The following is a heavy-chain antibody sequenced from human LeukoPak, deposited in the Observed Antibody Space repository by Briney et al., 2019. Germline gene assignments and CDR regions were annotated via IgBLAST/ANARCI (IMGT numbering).Heavy chain of an antibody. CDR3: ARDGRGCLEYLQN. CDR2: IYYIGST. D-gene: IGHD5/OR15-5a*01. J-gene: IGHJ1*01. Sequence: SETLSLTCTVSGGTISSYYWNWIRQPPGKGLELNGYIYYIGSTYYNPSLISLVTISVDTSIIHFSLRLNHVTAADTAVYYCARDGRGCLEYLQNWGQGTLVTVSS. V-gene: IGHV4-59*01. CDR1: GGTISSYY.